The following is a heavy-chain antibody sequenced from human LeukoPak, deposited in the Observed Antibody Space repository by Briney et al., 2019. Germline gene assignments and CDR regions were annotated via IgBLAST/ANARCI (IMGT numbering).Heavy chain of an antibody. CDR3: ARSYYDSSGCFE. CDR1: GYTFTGYY. J-gene: IGHJ4*02. V-gene: IGHV1-2*02. CDR2: INPNSGGT. Sequence: ASVKVSCKASGYTFTGYYMHWVRQAPGQGLEWMGWINPNSGGTNYAQKFQGRVTMTRDTSISTAYMELSRLRSDDTAVYYCARSYYDSSGCFEWGQGTLVTVSS. D-gene: IGHD3-22*01.